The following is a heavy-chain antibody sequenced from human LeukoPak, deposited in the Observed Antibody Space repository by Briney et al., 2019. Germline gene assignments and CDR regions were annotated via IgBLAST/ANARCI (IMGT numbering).Heavy chain of an antibody. J-gene: IGHJ4*02. D-gene: IGHD1-26*01. CDR1: GYTFTSYY. Sequence: ASVKVSCKASGYTFTSYYMHWVRQAPGQGLEWMGWINPNSGGTNYAQKFQGRVTMTRDTSISTAYMELSRLRSDDTAVYYCARDLALVGATFDYWGQGTLVTVSS. CDR2: INPNSGGT. CDR3: ARDLALVGATFDY. V-gene: IGHV1-2*02.